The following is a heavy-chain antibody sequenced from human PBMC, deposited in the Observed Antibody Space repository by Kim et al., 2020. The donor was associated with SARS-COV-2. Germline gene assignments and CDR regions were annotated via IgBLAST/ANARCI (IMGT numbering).Heavy chain of an antibody. J-gene: IGHJ3*02. Sequence: ADSVKGRFTISRDNSKNTLYLQMSSLRAEDTAVYYCVNLVAASRSGAFDIWGQGTMVTVSS. CDR3: VNLVAASRSGAFDI. V-gene: IGHV3-64D*09. D-gene: IGHD6-19*01.